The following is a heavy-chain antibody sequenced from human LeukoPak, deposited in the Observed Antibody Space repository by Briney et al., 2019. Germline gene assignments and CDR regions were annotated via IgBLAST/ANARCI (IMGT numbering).Heavy chain of an antibody. V-gene: IGHV3-7*03. CDR3: IGSAGWYFHN. D-gene: IGHD6-19*01. CDR2: VKGDGTEK. J-gene: IGHJ1*01. Sequence: PGGSLRLSCVASGLTFSNYWMTWVRQAPRKGLEWVAIVKGDGTEKYYVDSVKGRFTISRDNAKNSMLLQMNSLRVEDTAVYYCIGSAGWYFHNWGRGTLVTVSS. CDR1: GLTFSNYW.